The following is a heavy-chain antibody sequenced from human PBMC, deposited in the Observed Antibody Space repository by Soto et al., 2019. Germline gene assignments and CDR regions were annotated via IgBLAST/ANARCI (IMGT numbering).Heavy chain of an antibody. CDR1: GYKFTTYF. CDR3: VRGYCTTSPCSGDFQF. V-gene: IGHV1-46*01. D-gene: IGHD2-15*01. Sequence: ASVKVSCKPSGYKFTTYFIHWVRQAPGQGLEWMGMIHPSGDTGYAQKFRGRVTMTIDTSTTTASMELRNLTSEDTAVYFSVRGYCTTSPCSGDFQFWGQGTLVTVSS. CDR2: IHPSGDT. J-gene: IGHJ1*01.